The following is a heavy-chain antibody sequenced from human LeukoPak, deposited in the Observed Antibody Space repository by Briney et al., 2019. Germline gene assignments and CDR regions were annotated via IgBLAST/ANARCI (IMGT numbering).Heavy chain of an antibody. CDR2: ISAYNGNT. CDR3: ARGRSVRGIILTDTFDI. Sequence: ASVKVSCKASGYTFTSYGVSWVRQAPGQGLEWMGWISAYNGNTNYAQKFQGRVTLTRDTSISTAYMELNSLKSEDTAVYYCARGRSVRGIILTDTFDIWGQGTMVTVSS. CDR1: GYTFTSYG. V-gene: IGHV1-18*01. D-gene: IGHD3-10*01. J-gene: IGHJ3*02.